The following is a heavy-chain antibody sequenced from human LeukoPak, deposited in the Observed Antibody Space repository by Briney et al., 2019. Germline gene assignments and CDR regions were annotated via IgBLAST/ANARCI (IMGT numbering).Heavy chain of an antibody. CDR1: GYTFTSYD. D-gene: IGHD3-10*01. V-gene: IGHV1-8*03. J-gene: IGHJ4*02. CDR2: MNPNSGNT. CDR3: ARAGRERRSAFDY. Sequence: ASVKVSCKASGYTFTSYDINWVRQATGQGLEWMGWMNPNSGNTGYAQKFQGRVTITRNTSISTAYMELSSLRSEDTAVYYCARAGRERRSAFDYWGQGTLVTVSS.